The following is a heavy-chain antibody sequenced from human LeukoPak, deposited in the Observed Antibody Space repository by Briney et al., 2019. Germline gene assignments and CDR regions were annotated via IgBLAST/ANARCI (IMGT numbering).Heavy chain of an antibody. V-gene: IGHV3-23*01. CDR2: ISGSGGST. J-gene: IGHJ4*02. CDR1: GFTFSSYA. CDR3: AKSGSGSYYRIRDYFDY. Sequence: GGSLRLSCAASGFTFSSYAMSWVRQAPGKGLEWVSAISGSGGSTYYADSVKGRFTISRDNSKNTLYLQMNSLRAEDTAVYYCAKSGSGSYYRIRDYFDYWGQGTLVTVSS. D-gene: IGHD3-10*01.